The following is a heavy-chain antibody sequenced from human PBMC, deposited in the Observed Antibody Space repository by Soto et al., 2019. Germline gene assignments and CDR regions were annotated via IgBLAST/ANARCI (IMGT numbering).Heavy chain of an antibody. D-gene: IGHD2-15*01. J-gene: IGHJ4*02. CDR2: ISYDGSNK. CDR1: GFTFSSYA. CDR3: ARDPHGGFDY. Sequence: GGSLRLSCAASGFTFSSYAMHWVRQAPGKGLEWVAVISYDGSNKYYADSVKGRFTISRDNSKNTLYLQMNSLRAEDTAVYYCARDPHGGFDYWGQGTLVTVSS. V-gene: IGHV3-30-3*01.